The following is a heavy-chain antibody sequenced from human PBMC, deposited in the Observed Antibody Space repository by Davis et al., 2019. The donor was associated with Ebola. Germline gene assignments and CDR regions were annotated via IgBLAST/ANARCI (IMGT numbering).Heavy chain of an antibody. CDR3: ARDLAAAGWYYYYGMDV. D-gene: IGHD6-13*01. V-gene: IGHV7-4-1*02. CDR1: GYTFTSYA. Sequence: ASVKVSCKASGYTFTSYAMNWVRQAPGQGLEWMGWINTNTGNPTYAQGFTGRFVFSLDTSVSTAYLQISSLKAEDTAVYYCARDLAAAGWYYYYGMDVWGKGTTVTVSS. J-gene: IGHJ6*04. CDR2: INTNTGNP.